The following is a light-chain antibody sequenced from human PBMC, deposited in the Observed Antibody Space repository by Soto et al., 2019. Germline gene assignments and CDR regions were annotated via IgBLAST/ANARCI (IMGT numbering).Light chain of an antibody. J-gene: IGLJ3*02. CDR3: QAYDYTLTASV. CDR1: TSHLGAGYD. V-gene: IGLV1-40*01. CDR2: GNR. Sequence: QSVLTQPPSVSGAPGQRVTLSCTGNTSHLGAGYDVHWYQQLPGAAPKLVIFGNRNRPSGVPERFSGSKSGTSASLAITGFQAEDEADYYCQAYDYTLTASVFGGGTKLTVL.